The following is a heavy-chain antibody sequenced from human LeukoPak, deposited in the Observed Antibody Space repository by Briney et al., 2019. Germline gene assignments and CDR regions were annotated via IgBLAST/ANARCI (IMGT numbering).Heavy chain of an antibody. CDR2: INHSGST. J-gene: IGHJ3*02. CDR3: ARAPSLLAAAGNDAFDI. V-gene: IGHV4-34*01. Sequence: SSETLSLTCAVDGGSFSGYYWSWIRQPPGKGLEWIGEINHSGSTNYNPSLKSRVTISVDTSKNQFSLKLSSVTAADTAVYYCARAPSLLAAAGNDAFDIWGQGTMVTVSS. CDR1: GGSFSGYY. D-gene: IGHD6-13*01.